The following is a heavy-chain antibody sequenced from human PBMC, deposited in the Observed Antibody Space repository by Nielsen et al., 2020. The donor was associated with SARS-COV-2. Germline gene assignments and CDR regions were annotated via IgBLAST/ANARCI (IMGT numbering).Heavy chain of an antibody. J-gene: IGHJ4*02. CDR1: GYTFTSYA. CDR3: ARPQRGGYNHQEFDY. Sequence: ASVKVSCKASGYTFTSYAMHWVRQAPGQRLEWMGWINAGNGNTKYSQKFQGRVTITRDTSASTAYMELRSLRSDDTAVYYCARPQRGGYNHQEFDYWGQGTLVTVSS. D-gene: IGHD5-24*01. CDR2: INAGNGNT. V-gene: IGHV1-3*01.